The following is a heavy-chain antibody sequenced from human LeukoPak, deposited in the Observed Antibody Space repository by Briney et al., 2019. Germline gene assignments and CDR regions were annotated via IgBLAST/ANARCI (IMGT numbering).Heavy chain of an antibody. CDR2: IERNGGEK. CDR3: VRDLWDGYKILDL. V-gene: IGHV3-7*01. Sequence: PGGSLRLXCAASEFTFSNYWMSWVRQAPGKELEWVASIERNGGEKYYVDSVKGRFTISRDNAQKLLYLQMNSLRAEDTAIYYCVRDLWDGYKILDLWGQGTLVTVSS. J-gene: IGHJ5*02. D-gene: IGHD5-24*01. CDR1: EFTFSNYW.